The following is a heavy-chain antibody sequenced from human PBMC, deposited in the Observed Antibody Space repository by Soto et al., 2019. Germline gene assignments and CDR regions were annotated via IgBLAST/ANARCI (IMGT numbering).Heavy chain of an antibody. J-gene: IGHJ4*02. CDR1: GLSFTNAW. V-gene: IGHV3-15*07. CDR2: IKSHTAGGAT. CDR3: ATAPGCWASAPLDY. D-gene: IGHD2-15*01. Sequence: EVQLVESGGGFVKPGGSLRLSCAVSGLSFTNAWMNWLRQAPGKGLEWVARIKSHTAGGATDYAAPLKGRFTISRDDSRNTLFLQMNSLNTEDTAVYFCATAPGCWASAPLDYWGQGTLVTVSS.